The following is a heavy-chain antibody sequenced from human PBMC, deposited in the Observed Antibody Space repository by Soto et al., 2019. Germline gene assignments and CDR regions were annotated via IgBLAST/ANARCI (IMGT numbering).Heavy chain of an antibody. D-gene: IGHD3-10*01. Sequence: EVQLLESGGGLVQPGGSLRLSCAASGFSFRNYSMSWVRQAPGKGLEWISTLTGSSSNIYYADSVKGRFAISRHNSRNTLYLKMNTLDAEDTAGYYLANGRANYGLLTHDSWGQGTLVTVSS. CDR2: LTGSSSNI. CDR3: ANGRANYGLLTHDS. V-gene: IGHV3-23*01. CDR1: GFSFRNYS. J-gene: IGHJ4*02.